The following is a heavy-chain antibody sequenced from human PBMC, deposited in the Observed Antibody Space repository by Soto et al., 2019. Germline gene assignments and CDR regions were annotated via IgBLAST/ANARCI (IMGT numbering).Heavy chain of an antibody. CDR3: ARTYSNYAYFYYYMDF. CDR2: IVYSGRF. V-gene: IGHV4-30-4*08. Sequence: SETLSLTCTVSGGSISSGSSYWSWIRQRPGKDLKWIGYIVYSGRFYYTPSLTGRVMISADTSKNQFSLRLSSVTAADTAVYYCARTYSNYAYFYYYMDFWGKGTTVIFSS. D-gene: IGHD4-4*01. CDR1: GGSISSGSSY. J-gene: IGHJ6*03.